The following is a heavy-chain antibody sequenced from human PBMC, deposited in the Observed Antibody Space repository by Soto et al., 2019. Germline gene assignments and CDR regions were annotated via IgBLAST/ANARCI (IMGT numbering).Heavy chain of an antibody. CDR3: AQDTLFAY. CDR2: ISAGGDSS. Sequence: GGSLRLSCAASGFTFRSYSLNWVRQAPGKGLEWVSSISAGGDSSYYADSVKGRFTVSRDNSKNTVYLQMNSLRGEDTAVYYCAQDTLFAYWGRGTLVTVSS. V-gene: IGHV3-23*01. CDR1: GFTFRSYS. J-gene: IGHJ4*02.